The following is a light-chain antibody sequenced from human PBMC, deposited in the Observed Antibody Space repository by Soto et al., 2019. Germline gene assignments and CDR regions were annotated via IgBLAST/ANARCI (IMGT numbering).Light chain of an antibody. CDR2: DVT. CDR1: SSDVGGYNY. J-gene: IGLJ2*01. V-gene: IGLV2-14*01. CDR3: NSYTSSTTVV. Sequence: QSALTQPASVSGSPGQSITISCTGTSSDVGGYNYVSWYQQHPGKAPKLMIYDVTNRPSGVSNRFSGSKSGNTASLTISGLQGEDEADYYCNSYTSSTTVVFGGGTKLTVL.